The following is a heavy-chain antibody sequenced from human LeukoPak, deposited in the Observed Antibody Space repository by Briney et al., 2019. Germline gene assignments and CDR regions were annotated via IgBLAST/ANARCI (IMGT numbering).Heavy chain of an antibody. CDR2: ISYDGSNK. D-gene: IGHD3-10*02. J-gene: IGHJ4*02. Sequence: GGSLRLSCAASGFTFSSYAMHWVRQAPGKGLEWVAVISYDGSNKYYADSVKGRFTISRDNSKNTLYLQMNSLRAEDTAVYYCARDLRNYVIDYWGQGTLVTVSS. V-gene: IGHV3-30*01. CDR1: GFTFSSYA. CDR3: ARDLRNYVIDY.